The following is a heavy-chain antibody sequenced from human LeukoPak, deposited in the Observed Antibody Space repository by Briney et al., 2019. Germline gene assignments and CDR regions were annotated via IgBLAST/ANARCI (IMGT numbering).Heavy chain of an antibody. CDR1: GFTFSSYA. J-gene: IGHJ4*02. D-gene: IGHD2-15*01. V-gene: IGHV3-23*01. Sequence: GGSLRLSCAASGFTFSSYAMSWVRQAPGKGLEWVSAISGSGGSTYYADSVKGRFTISRDNSKNTLYLQMNSLRADDTAVYYCAKGEAGCCSGGSCYSPFDYWGQGTLVTVSS. CDR2: ISGSGGST. CDR3: AKGEAGCCSGGSCYSPFDY.